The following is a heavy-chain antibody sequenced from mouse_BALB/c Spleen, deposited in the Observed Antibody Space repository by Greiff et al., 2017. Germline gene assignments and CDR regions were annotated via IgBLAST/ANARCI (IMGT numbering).Heavy chain of an antibody. V-gene: IGHV3-6*02. J-gene: IGHJ4*01. CDR3: ARMSMITTGYYAMDY. CDR1: GYSITSGYY. CDR2: ISYDGSN. Sequence: EVQLQQSGPGLVKPSQSLSLTCSVTGYSITSGYYWNWIRQFPGNKLEWMGYISYDGSNNYNPSLKNRISITRDTSKNQFFLKLNSVTTEDTATYYCARMSMITTGYYAMDYWGQGTSVTVSS. D-gene: IGHD2-4*01.